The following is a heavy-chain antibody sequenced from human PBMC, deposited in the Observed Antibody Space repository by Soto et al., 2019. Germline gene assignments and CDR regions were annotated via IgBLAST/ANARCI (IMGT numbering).Heavy chain of an antibody. J-gene: IGHJ4*02. CDR1: GFTFSNYW. CDR2: IKNDGSGK. V-gene: IGHV3-74*01. D-gene: IGHD3-22*01. CDR3: ARGDGDYYDGNGYLGRH. Sequence: EVQLVESGGGLVQPGGSLRLSCEASGFTFSNYWMHWVRQVPGKGLVWVSRIKNDGSGKYNADSVKGRLTMSRDNAKNTLYLQMNSLRAEDTAVYYCARGDGDYYDGNGYLGRHWGQGTLVTVSS.